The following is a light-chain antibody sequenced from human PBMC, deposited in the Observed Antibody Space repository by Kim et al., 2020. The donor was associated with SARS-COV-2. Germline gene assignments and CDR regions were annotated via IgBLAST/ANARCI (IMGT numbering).Light chain of an antibody. CDR3: QVWDSRVV. CDR1: NIGSKS. Sequence: VSVAQGKTARINCGGNNIGSKSVHWYQQKPGQAPVLVIYYDSARPSGIPERFSGSNSGNTATLTISRVEAGDEADYYCQVWDSRVVFGGGTQLTVL. V-gene: IGLV3-21*04. CDR2: YDS. J-gene: IGLJ2*01.